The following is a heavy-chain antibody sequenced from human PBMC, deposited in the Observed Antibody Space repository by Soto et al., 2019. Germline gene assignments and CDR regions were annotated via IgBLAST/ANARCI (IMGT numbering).Heavy chain of an antibody. CDR2: IYYSGST. CDR3: ARDQGFGELFYYYGMDV. D-gene: IGHD3-10*01. J-gene: IGHJ6*02. Sequence: SETLSLTCTVSGGSVSSGSYYWSWIRQPPGKGLEWIGYIYYSGSTNYNPSLKSRVTISVDTSKNQFSLKLSSVTAADTAVYYCARDQGFGELFYYYGMDVWGQGTTVTVSS. CDR1: GGSVSSGSYY. V-gene: IGHV4-61*01.